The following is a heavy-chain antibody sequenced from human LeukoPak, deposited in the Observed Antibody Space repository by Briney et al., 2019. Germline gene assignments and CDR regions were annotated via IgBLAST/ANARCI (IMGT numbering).Heavy chain of an antibody. D-gene: IGHD2/OR15-2a*01. CDR1: SASVSSSTYY. V-gene: IGHV4-39*01. J-gene: IGHJ4*02. CDR3: ARRLLVCPVDY. CDR2: IYYSGNT. Sequence: SESPSPPCSVPSASVSSSTYYWCWIRQPPGKGLEWIGSIYYSGNTYYNPSLKSRVTISVDTFKNQFSLELSSVTAADTAVSYCARRLLVCPVDYWGGGTLVPVSS.